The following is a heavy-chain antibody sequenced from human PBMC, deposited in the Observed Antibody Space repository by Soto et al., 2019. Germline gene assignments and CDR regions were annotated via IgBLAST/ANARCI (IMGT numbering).Heavy chain of an antibody. CDR1: GDTFNSFP. CDR2: IIPIFAQT. V-gene: IGHV1-69*12. D-gene: IGHD3-22*01. Sequence: QVQLLQSGTEVKKPGSSVKVSCKASGDTFNSFPINWVRQAPGQGLEWMGDIIPIFAQTTYARKFQGRLTITADESTSTAYMELSSLTFDDTAVYYCAILGAMIALFPTSGMDVWGQGTTVTVSS. CDR3: AILGAMIALFPTSGMDV. J-gene: IGHJ6*02.